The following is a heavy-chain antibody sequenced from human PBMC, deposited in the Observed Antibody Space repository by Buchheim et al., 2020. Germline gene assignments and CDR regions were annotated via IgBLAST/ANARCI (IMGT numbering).Heavy chain of an antibody. V-gene: IGHV3-74*01. CDR1: GFTFSSYW. D-gene: IGHD3-3*01. J-gene: IGHJ4*02. Sequence: EVQLVESGGGLVQPGGSLRLSCAAFGFTFSSYWMHWVRQAPGKGLVGVSRINSVASSPSYADSVKGRFTISRDNAKNTPYLQMNSLRAEDTAVYYCARDITIFGVVPGDYWGQGTL. CDR2: INSVASSP. CDR3: ARDITIFGVVPGDY.